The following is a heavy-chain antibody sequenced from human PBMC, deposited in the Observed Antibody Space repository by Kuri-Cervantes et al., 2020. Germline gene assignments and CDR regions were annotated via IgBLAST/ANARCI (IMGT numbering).Heavy chain of an antibody. CDR1: GGSISSGDYY. CDR2: IYYSGST. J-gene: IGHJ4*02. V-gene: IGHV4-30-4*01. D-gene: IGHD5-24*01. CDR3: ARGMSRWLPYYFDY. Sequence: LRLSCTVSGGSISSGDYYWSWIRQPPGKGLEWIGYIYYSGSTYYNPSLKSRVTISVDTSKNQFSLKLSSVTAADTAVYYCARGMSRWLPYYFDYWGQGTLVTVSS.